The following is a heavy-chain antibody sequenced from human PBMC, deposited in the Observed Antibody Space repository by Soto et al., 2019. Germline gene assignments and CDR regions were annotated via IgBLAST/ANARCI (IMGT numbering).Heavy chain of an antibody. Sequence: SETLSLTCAVYGGSFSGYYWSWIRQPPGKGLEWIGEINHSGSTNYNPSLKSRVTISVDTSKNQFSLKLSSVTAADTAVYYCARATPRYCSGGSCYSGRDYWGHGTLVTVSS. J-gene: IGHJ4*01. CDR1: GGSFSGYY. V-gene: IGHV4-34*01. CDR2: INHSGST. CDR3: ARATPRYCSGGSCYSGRDY. D-gene: IGHD2-15*01.